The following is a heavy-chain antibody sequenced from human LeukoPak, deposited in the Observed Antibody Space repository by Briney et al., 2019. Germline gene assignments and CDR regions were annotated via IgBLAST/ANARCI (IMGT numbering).Heavy chain of an antibody. D-gene: IGHD4-17*01. V-gene: IGHV4-34*01. CDR3: ARVKVGASP. J-gene: IGHJ4*02. CDR1: GGSFSGYF. CDR2: INHSGDT. Sequence: SETLSLTCAVSGGSFSGYFWSWIRQPPGKGLEWIGEINHSGDTNYNPSLKSRLTISVDTSKTQFSLKLNSVTAADTAVYYCARVKVGASPWAQGTLVTVSS.